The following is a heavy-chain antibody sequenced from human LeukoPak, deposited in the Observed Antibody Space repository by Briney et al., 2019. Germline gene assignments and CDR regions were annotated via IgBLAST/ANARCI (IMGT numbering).Heavy chain of an antibody. CDR3: ARSWELYYFDY. J-gene: IGHJ4*02. V-gene: IGHV4-59*01. CDR2: IYYSGST. D-gene: IGHD4-23*01. CDR1: GGSISSYY. Sequence: SETLSLTCTVSGGSISSYYWSWIRQPPGKGLEWIGYIYYSGSTSYNPSLKSRVTISLDTSKNQVSLKLTSVTAADTAVYYCARSWELYYFDYWGQGTLATVSS.